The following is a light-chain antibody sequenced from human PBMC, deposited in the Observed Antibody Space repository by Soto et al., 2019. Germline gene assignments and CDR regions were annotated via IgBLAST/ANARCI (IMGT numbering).Light chain of an antibody. V-gene: IGKV3-20*01. CDR1: QSVSCNY. CDR2: GAS. J-gene: IGKJ2*01. Sequence: EIVLTQSPGTLSLSPGERATLSCRASQSVSCNYLAWYQQKPGQAPRLLIYGASSRATGIPDRFSGSGSGADFTLTISRLEPEDFAVYYCQQYGSSPPMYTFGQGTNLEIK. CDR3: QQYGSSPPMYT.